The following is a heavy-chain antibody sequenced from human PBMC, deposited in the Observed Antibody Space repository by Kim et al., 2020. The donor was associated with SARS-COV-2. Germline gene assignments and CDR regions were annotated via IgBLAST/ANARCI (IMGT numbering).Heavy chain of an antibody. J-gene: IGHJ4*02. Sequence: GGSLRLSCAASGFTFSGSAMHWVRQASGKGLEWVGRIRSKANSYATAYAASVKGRFTISRDDSKNTAYLQMNSLKTEDTAVYYCTRYGDYQGDPFDYWGQGTLVTVSS. D-gene: IGHD4-17*01. V-gene: IGHV3-73*01. CDR1: GFTFSGSA. CDR2: IRSKANSYAT. CDR3: TRYGDYQGDPFDY.